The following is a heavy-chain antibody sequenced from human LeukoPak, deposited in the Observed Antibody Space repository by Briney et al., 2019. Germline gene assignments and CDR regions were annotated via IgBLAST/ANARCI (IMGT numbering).Heavy chain of an antibody. CDR1: GFTFSTYW. CDR3: AREVYSSSRPADAFDI. D-gene: IGHD6-13*01. J-gene: IGHJ3*02. V-gene: IGHV3-7*01. Sequence: GGSLRLSCLGSGFTFSTYWMSWVRQAPGKGLEWVANIMRDGSEKNYVDSVKGRFTISRDNARNSLYLQMSSLGAEDTAVYYCAREVYSSSRPADAFDIWGQGTVVTVSS. CDR2: IMRDGSEK.